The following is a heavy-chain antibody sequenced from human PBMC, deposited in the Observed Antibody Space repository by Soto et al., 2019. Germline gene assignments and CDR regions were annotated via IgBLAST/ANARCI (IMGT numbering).Heavy chain of an antibody. D-gene: IGHD2-8*01. CDR1: DGPISTPNFY. J-gene: IGHJ3*02. V-gene: IGHV4-31*03. CDR2: IYYNGTT. CDR3: ARGGYGMLDAFDI. Sequence: APSLAFSIPDGPISTPNFYWSWIRQHPGKGLEWIGHIYYNGTTYYNPTLKSRVTISVDTSKNQFSLKLSSVTAADTAVYYCARGGYGMLDAFDIWGQGTMVT.